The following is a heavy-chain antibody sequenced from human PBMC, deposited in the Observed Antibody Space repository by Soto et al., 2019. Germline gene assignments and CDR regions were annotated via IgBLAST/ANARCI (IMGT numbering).Heavy chain of an antibody. CDR3: ARDGGPYYGSEEYNWFDP. J-gene: IGHJ5*02. D-gene: IGHD3-10*01. CDR2: IIPIFGTA. CDR1: GGTFSSYA. V-gene: IGHV1-69*01. Sequence: QVQLVQSGAEVKKPGSSVKVSCKASGGTFSSYAISWVRQAPGQGLEWMGGIIPIFGTANYAQKFQGRVTITADESTSTAYMELSSLRSEDTAVYYCARDGGPYYGSEEYNWFDPWGQGTLVTVSS.